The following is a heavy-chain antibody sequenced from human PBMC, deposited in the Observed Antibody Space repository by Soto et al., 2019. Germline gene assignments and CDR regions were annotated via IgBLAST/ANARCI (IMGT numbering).Heavy chain of an antibody. Sequence: GGSLRLSCAAAGFMFSDYGMSWVRQAPGKGLQWVATIHPTGANTHYTESVRGRFTISRDNSRDTLYLQMNSLRAEDTAVYYCAKDPSTGAPDFWGQGALVTVSS. J-gene: IGHJ4*02. D-gene: IGHD2-8*02. CDR1: GFMFSDYG. CDR2: IHPTGANT. V-gene: IGHV3-23*01. CDR3: AKDPSTGAPDF.